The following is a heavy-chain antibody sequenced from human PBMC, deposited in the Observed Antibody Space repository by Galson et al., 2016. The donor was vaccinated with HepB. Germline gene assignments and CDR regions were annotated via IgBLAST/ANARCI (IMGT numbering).Heavy chain of an antibody. J-gene: IGHJ6*03. CDR3: ARAPTKYHYYYYMDV. CDR1: GFTFRDYY. D-gene: IGHD6-6*01. Sequence: SLRLSCAASGFTFRDYYMSWIRQAPGKGLEWVSYLSGSSSYTNYAASVKGRFTISRDNAKNSLYLQMNSQRGEDTAMYYCARAPTKYHYYYYMDVWGKGTTVTVS. V-gene: IGHV3-11*06. CDR2: LSGSSSYT.